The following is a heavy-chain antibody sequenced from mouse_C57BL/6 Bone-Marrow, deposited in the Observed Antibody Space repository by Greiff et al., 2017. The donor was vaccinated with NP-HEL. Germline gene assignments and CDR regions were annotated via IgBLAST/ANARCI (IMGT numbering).Heavy chain of an antibody. CDR3: ASDWGYYGSPLGL. CDR2: INPSNGGT. CDR1: GYTFTSYW. D-gene: IGHD1-1*01. V-gene: IGHV1-53*01. J-gene: IGHJ2*01. Sequence: QVQLQQPGTELVKPGASVKLSCKASGYTFTSYWMHWVKQRPGQGLEWIGNINPSNGGTNYNEQFKSKATLTVAKSSSTAYMQLSSLTSEDAAVDYCASDWGYYGSPLGLRGQGTTLTVSS.